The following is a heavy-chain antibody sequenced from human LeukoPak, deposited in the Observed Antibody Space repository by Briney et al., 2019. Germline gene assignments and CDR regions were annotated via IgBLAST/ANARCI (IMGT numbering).Heavy chain of an antibody. J-gene: IGHJ4*02. Sequence: ASVKVSYKASGYTFTGYYMHRVRQAPGQGLEWMGRINPNSGGTNYAQKFQGRVTMTRDTSISTAYMELSRLRSDDTAVYYCARDWVSDAVAGTPLDYWGQGTLVTVSS. CDR1: GYTFTGYY. V-gene: IGHV1-2*06. D-gene: IGHD6-19*01. CDR2: INPNSGGT. CDR3: ARDWVSDAVAGTPLDY.